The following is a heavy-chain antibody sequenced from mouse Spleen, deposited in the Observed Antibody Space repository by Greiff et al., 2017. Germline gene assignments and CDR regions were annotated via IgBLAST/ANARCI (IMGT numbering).Heavy chain of an antibody. CDR3: ARSGGSWYFDV. Sequence: VQLQQSGAELVRPGSSVKLSCTASGFNIKDDCMHWVKQRPKQGLEWIGRIDPDNGDTEYASKFQGKATITADTSSNTAYLQLSSLTSEDSAVYYCARSGGSWYFDVWGAGTTVTVSS. CDR1: GFNIKDDC. D-gene: IGHD1-1*02. CDR2: IDPDNGDT. V-gene: IGHV14-4*01. J-gene: IGHJ1*01.